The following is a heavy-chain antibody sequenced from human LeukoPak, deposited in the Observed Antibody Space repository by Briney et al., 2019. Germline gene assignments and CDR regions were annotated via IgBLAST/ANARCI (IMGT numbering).Heavy chain of an antibody. CDR1: GGSISSSSYY. J-gene: IGHJ4*02. D-gene: IGHD3-22*01. V-gene: IGHV4-39*01. CDR2: IYYSGST. CDR3: ARHMDGTYYYDSSGYYPIDY. Sequence: SETLSLTCTVSGGSISSSSYYWGWIRQPPGKGLEWIGSIYYSGSTYYNPSLKSRVTISVDTSKNQFSLKLSSVTAADTAVYYRARHMDGTYYYDSSGYYPIDYWGQGTLVTVSS.